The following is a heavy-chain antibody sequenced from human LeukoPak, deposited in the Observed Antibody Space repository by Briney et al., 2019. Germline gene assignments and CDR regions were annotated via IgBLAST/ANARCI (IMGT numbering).Heavy chain of an antibody. J-gene: IGHJ4*02. Sequence: GGSLRLSCAASGFTVSKNYMSWVRQAPGKGLEWVSVIYSGGSTYYADSVKGRFTISRDNSKNTLYLQMNSLRAEDTAVYYCAKTRDGYNYYFDYWGQGTLVTVSS. V-gene: IGHV3-53*01. CDR2: IYSGGST. CDR3: AKTRDGYNYYFDY. D-gene: IGHD5-24*01. CDR1: GFTVSKNY.